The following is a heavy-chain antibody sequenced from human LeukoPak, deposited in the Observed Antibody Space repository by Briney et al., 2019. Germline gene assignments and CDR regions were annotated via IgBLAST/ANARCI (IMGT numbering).Heavy chain of an antibody. CDR2: ISDSGGKT. CDR3: AKGRLVLDY. D-gene: IGHD6-6*01. CDR1: GFTFSNYA. J-gene: IGHJ4*02. Sequence: GGSLRLSCAATGFTFSNYAMSWVRQAPGKGLEWVSSISDSGGKTYYADFVKGRFAISGDNSKNTLYLQMDSLRAEDTAVYYCAKGRLVLDYWGQGTLVTVSS. V-gene: IGHV3-23*01.